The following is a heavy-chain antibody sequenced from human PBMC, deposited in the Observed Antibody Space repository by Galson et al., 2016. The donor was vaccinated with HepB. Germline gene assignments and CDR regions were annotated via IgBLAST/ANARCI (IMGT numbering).Heavy chain of an antibody. Sequence: SVKVSCKASGYTFSGFYIHWVRQAPGQGLEWMGWINPNSGVTTYAQRFQGRLTMTRDTSTSTVYMELSSLRSDDTAMYYCAREAKPYGDIDSWGQGTLVTVSS. V-gene: IGHV1-2*02. CDR1: GYTFSGFY. D-gene: IGHD4-17*01. CDR3: AREAKPYGDIDS. J-gene: IGHJ4*02. CDR2: INPNSGVT.